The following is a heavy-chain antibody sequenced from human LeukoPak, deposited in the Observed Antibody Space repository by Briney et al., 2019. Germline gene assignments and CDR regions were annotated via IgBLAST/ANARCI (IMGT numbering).Heavy chain of an antibody. CDR2: IKQDGSEK. V-gene: IGHV3-7*01. CDR1: GFTFSSYW. Sequence: GGSLRLSCAASGFTFSSYWMSWVRQAPGKGLEWVANIKQDGSEKYYVDSVKGRFTISRDNAKNSLYLQMNSLRAEDTAVYYCARGEWGLYSYGYDYWGQGTLVTVSS. CDR3: ARGEWGLYSYGYDY. D-gene: IGHD5-18*01. J-gene: IGHJ4*02.